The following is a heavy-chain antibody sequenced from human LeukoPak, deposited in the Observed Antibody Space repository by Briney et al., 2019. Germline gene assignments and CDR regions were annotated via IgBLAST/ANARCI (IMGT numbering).Heavy chain of an antibody. D-gene: IGHD4-17*01. V-gene: IGHV3-7*01. J-gene: IGHJ4*02. Sequence: GGSLRLSCAASGFTFSSYWMSWVRQAPGKGLEWVATIKQDGSEKYYVDSVKGRFTISRDNAKNSLYLQMNSLRAEDTAVYYCARVPEKSYGDYFDYWGQGTLVTVSS. CDR1: GFTFSSYW. CDR3: ARVPEKSYGDYFDY. CDR2: IKQDGSEK.